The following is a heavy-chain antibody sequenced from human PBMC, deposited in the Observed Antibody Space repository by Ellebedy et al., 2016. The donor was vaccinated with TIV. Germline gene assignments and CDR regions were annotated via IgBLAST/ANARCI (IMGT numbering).Heavy chain of an antibody. D-gene: IGHD3-10*01. CDR2: ISAYNGNT. V-gene: IGHV1-18*01. J-gene: IGHJ4*02. CDR3: ARGGDYYGSGSYSLY. Sequence: ASVKVSXXASGYTFTSYGISWVRQAPGQGLEWMGWISAYNGNTNYAQKLQGRVTMTTDTSTSTAYMELRSLRSDDTAVYYCARGGDYYGSGSYSLYWGQGTLVTVSS. CDR1: GYTFTSYG.